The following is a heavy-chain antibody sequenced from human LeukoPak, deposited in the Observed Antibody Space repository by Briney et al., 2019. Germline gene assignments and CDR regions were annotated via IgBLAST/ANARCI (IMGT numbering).Heavy chain of an antibody. CDR1: GGSISSYY. V-gene: IGHV4-59*01. CDR2: IYYSGST. Sequence: KPSETLSLTCTVSGGSISSYYWSWIRQPPGKGLEWIGYIYYSGSTNYNPSLKSRVTISVDTSKNQFSLKLSSVTAADTAMYYCARDSSYYGSRSYPWGQGTLVTVSS. CDR3: ARDSSYYGSRSYP. D-gene: IGHD3-10*01. J-gene: IGHJ5*02.